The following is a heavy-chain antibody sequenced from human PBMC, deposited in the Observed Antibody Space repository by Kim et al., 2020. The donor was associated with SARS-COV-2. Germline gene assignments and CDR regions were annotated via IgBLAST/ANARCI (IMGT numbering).Heavy chain of an antibody. J-gene: IGHJ6*02. V-gene: IGHV3-30*01. CDR3: AREAGERFVEPYYYYGMDV. Sequence: GRFTISRDNSKNTLYLQMNSLRAEDTAVYYCAREAGERFVEPYYYYGMDVWGQGTTVTVSS. D-gene: IGHD3-3*01.